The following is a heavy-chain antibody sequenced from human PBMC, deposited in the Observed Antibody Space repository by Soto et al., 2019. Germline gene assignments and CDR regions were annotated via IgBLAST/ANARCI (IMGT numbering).Heavy chain of an antibody. CDR2: IKRKADGGTA. CDR3: TTDPSASN. J-gene: IGHJ4*02. CDR1: GFTFSDAW. Sequence: PVGSLRLSCVGSGFTFSDAWMSWVRQAPGKGLEWVGRIKRKADGGTADYAAPVKGRFTISRDDSKNTLYLQMNSLKTEDTALYYCTTDPSASNWGQGTLVTVSS. D-gene: IGHD3-16*01. V-gene: IGHV3-15*01.